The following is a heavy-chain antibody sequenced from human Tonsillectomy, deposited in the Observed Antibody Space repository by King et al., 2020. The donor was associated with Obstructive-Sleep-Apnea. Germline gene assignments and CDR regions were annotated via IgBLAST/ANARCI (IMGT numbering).Heavy chain of an antibody. CDR3: AKGWDYFGY. D-gene: IGHD1-26*01. CDR2: ISGSGGST. J-gene: IGHJ4*02. Sequence: VQLVESGGNWVQPGGSLRLSCAASGFTFSNYAMTWVRQAPGKGLEWGSAISGSGGSTYYADSVKGRFTFSRDNSKNTLYRQMNSLRAEDTAIYYCAKGWDYFGYWGQGSLVTVSS. V-gene: IGHV3-23*04. CDR1: GFTFSNYA.